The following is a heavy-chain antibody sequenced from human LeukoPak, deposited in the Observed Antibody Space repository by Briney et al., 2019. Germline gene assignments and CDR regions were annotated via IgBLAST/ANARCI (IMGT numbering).Heavy chain of an antibody. J-gene: IGHJ4*02. CDR1: GGSVSRNW. V-gene: IGHV4-4*02. Sequence: SETLSLTCAVSGGSVSRNWWSWVRQPPGKGLEWIGSIYQSGSTYYNPSLKSRVTISVDTSKNQFSLKLSSVTAADTAVYYCASSPDSGYDFYFDYWGQGTLVTVSS. D-gene: IGHD5-12*01. CDR2: IYQSGST. CDR3: ASSPDSGYDFYFDY.